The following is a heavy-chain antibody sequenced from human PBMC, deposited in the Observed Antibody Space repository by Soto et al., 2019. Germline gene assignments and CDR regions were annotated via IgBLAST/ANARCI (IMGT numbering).Heavy chain of an antibody. CDR3: AREQYSSSWSPFGY. CDR2: ISYDGSNK. V-gene: IGHV3-30-3*01. Sequence: QVQLVESGGGVVQPGRSLRLSCAASGFTFSSYAMHWVRQAPGKGLEWVAVISYDGSNKYYADSVKGRFTISRDNSKNTLYLQMNSLRAEATAVYYCAREQYSSSWSPFGYWGQGTLVTVSS. J-gene: IGHJ4*02. D-gene: IGHD6-13*01. CDR1: GFTFSSYA.